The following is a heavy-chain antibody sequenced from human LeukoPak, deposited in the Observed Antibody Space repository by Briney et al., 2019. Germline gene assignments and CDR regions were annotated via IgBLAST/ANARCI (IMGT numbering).Heavy chain of an antibody. V-gene: IGHV3-74*01. CDR2: INPDGSTA. D-gene: IGHD3-16*02. J-gene: IGHJ3*02. CDR3: ARDRDPTIYDYVWGSYRRFDAFDI. Sequence: GGSLRLSCAASGFTFSSCWMHWVRQAPGKGLVWVSRINPDGSTASYAGSVEGRFTISRDNAKNTLYPQMNSLRAEDTAVYYCARDRDPTIYDYVWGSYRRFDAFDIWGQGTMVTVSS. CDR1: GFTFSSCW.